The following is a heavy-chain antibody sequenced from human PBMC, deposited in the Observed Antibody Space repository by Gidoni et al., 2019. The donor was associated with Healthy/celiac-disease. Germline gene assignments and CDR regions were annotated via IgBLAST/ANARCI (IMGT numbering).Heavy chain of an antibody. D-gene: IGHD2-2*01. V-gene: IGHV3-15*01. CDR1: GFTFRNAW. J-gene: IGHJ4*02. CDR2: IKSKTDGGTT. Sequence: EVQLVESGGGLVKPGGSLRLSCAASGFTFRNAWMGWVRQAPGKGLEWVGRIKSKTDGGTTDYAAPVKGRFTISRDDSKNTLYLQMNSLKTEDTAVYYCTTDSVYCSSTSCYLFDYWGQGTLVTVSS. CDR3: TTDSVYCSSTSCYLFDY.